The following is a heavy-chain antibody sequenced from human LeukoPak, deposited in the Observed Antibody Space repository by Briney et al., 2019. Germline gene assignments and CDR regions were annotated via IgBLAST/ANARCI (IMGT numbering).Heavy chain of an antibody. V-gene: IGHV4-59*01. CDR2: ISSSGST. J-gene: IGHJ4*02. CDR1: GGSISSYY. CDR3: AREARGSNGYYYNF. Sequence: SETLSLTCSVSGGSISSYYWSWIRQFPGKGLEWIGDISSSGSTKYNPTLKSRATISADTSKIQFSLELTSVTAADTAVYYCAREARGSNGYYYNFWGQGTLVTVSS. D-gene: IGHD3-22*01.